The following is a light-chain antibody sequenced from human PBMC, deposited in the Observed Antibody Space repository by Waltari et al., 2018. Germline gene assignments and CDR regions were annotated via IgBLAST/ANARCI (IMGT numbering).Light chain of an antibody. CDR1: RSDVGAYDY. CDR3: CSYAGRYTNYV. CDR2: DVT. J-gene: IGLJ1*01. V-gene: IGLV2-11*01. Sequence: QSALTQPRSVSGSPGQSVTISCTGTRSDVGAYDYVSWYQQPPGKAPKLIPYDVTGRPPGVPDRFSGSKSDNKASLTISGLQADDEADYYCCSYAGRYTNYVFGSGTKVTVL.